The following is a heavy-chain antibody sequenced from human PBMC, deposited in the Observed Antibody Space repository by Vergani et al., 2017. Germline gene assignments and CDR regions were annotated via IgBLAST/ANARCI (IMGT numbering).Heavy chain of an antibody. CDR2: ISGYNGNT. J-gene: IGHJ6*02. CDR1: GYTFTIYS. V-gene: IGHV1-18*01. CDR3: ARRVPFSAFEGQMLCYGLDF. D-gene: IGHD2-2*01. Sequence: QVQLVQSGAEVKKPGASVKVSCKASGYTFTIYSIGWVRQAPGQGLEWLGWISGYNGNTNYAQKLQGRVTMTTDTSTSKAYMELRNLRSDDTAVYYCARRVPFSAFEGQMLCYGLDFWGQGTMVIVSS.